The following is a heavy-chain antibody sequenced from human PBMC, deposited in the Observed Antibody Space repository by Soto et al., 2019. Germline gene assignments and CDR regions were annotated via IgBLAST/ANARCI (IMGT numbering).Heavy chain of an antibody. D-gene: IGHD5-12*01. CDR1: GFTFSNFG. J-gene: IGHJ4*02. CDR3: TSQVATGD. CDR2: ISYDGNTK. V-gene: IGHV3-30*03. Sequence: QVQLVESGGGVVQPGRSLRLSCAASGFTFSNFGMHLVRQAPVKGLEWVAVISYDGNTKYYADSVKGRFTISRDNSKNTLYLQMDSLRVEDTAVYYCTSQVATGDWGQGTLVTVSS.